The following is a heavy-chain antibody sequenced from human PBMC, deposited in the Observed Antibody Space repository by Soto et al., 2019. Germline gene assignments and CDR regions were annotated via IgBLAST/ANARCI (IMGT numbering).Heavy chain of an antibody. CDR2: ITGGGHT. J-gene: IGHJ3*02. Sequence: EVQVLESGGGLVQPGGSLRLSCSASGFTFNDINWVRQAPGKGLEWISRITGGGHTDYVDSVKGRFTISRDNSKNTGYLQMNSLRVADPAVYYCVKDRSGWGSFDIWGEGTVVTVSS. D-gene: IGHD3-16*01. CDR1: GFTFND. V-gene: IGHV3-23*01. CDR3: VKDRSGWGSFDI.